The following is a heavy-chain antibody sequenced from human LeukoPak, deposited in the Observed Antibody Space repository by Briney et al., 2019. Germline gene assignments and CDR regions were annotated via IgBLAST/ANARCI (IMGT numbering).Heavy chain of an antibody. CDR1: GGFISSYY. Sequence: SETLSLTCTVSGGFISSYYWSWIRQPPGKGLEWIGYIYYSGRTNYNPSLKSRVTISVDMSKNQVSLKLSSVTAADTAVFYCARAVAAAAACWGQGTLVTVSS. CDR3: ARAVAAAAAC. J-gene: IGHJ4*02. D-gene: IGHD6-13*01. V-gene: IGHV4-59*01. CDR2: IYYSGRT.